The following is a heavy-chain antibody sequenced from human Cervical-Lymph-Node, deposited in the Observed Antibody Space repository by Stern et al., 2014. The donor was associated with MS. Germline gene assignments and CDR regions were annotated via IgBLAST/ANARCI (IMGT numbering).Heavy chain of an antibody. CDR1: GYSLNTAGTR. CDR3: ARSLAGVFDF. J-gene: IGHJ4*02. CDR2: IEWYDAK. V-gene: IGHV2-70*04. Sequence: QVTLRESGPALVKPTPTLTLTCTFSGYSLNTAGTRVTWIRQPPGKALECLACIEWYDAKFSRSSLKTRLTISKDTSKNQVVLTLTDMDPVDTAAYFCARSLAGVFDFWGQGIMVIVSS.